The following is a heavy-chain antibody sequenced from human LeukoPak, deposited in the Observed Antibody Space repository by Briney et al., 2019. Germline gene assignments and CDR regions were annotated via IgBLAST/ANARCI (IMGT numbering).Heavy chain of an antibody. Sequence: SETLSLTCAVSGGSFSGYYWSWIRQPPGKGLEWIGYIYYSGSTIYNPSLKSRVTMSLDTSKNQFSLKLTSVTAADTAVYYYARRDYKYSSLDYWGQGTLVTVSS. V-gene: IGHV4-59*08. CDR1: GGSFSGYY. J-gene: IGHJ4*02. CDR3: ARRDYKYSSLDY. CDR2: IYYSGST. D-gene: IGHD4/OR15-4a*01.